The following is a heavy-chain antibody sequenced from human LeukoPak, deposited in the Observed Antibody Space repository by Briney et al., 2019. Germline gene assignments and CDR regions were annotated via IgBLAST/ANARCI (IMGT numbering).Heavy chain of an antibody. D-gene: IGHD6-13*01. CDR2: IYHSGST. J-gene: IGHJ4*02. CDR1: GGSISSSNW. CDR3: ARGLAAAGTHFDY. Sequence: NPSETLSLTWAVSGGSISSSNWWSWVRQPPGKGLEWIGEIYHSGSTNYNPSLKSRVTISVDKSKNQFSLKLSSVTAAGTAVYYCARGLAAAGTHFDYWGQGTLVTVSS. V-gene: IGHV4-4*02.